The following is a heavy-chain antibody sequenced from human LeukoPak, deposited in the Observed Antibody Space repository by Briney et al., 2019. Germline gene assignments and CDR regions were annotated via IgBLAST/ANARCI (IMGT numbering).Heavy chain of an antibody. CDR1: GFTFSSYS. V-gene: IGHV3-21*01. CDR2: ISSSSNYI. D-gene: IGHD3-10*01. CDR3: ARITMARGVIKREIDY. Sequence: GGSLRLSCAASGFTFSSYSMNWVRQAPGKGLEWVSSISSSSNYIYYADSVKGRFTVSRDNAKNSLYLQMNSLRAEDMAVYYCARITMARGVIKREIDYWGQGALVTVSS. J-gene: IGHJ4*02.